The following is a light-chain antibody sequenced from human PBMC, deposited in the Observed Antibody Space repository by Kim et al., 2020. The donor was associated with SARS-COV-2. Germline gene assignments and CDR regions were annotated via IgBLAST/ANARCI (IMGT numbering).Light chain of an antibody. Sequence: IVMTQSPATLSVSPGESATHSCRASQNIDFHLAWYQQKPGQSPRLLIHSGSTRATGVPARFSGSGSGTEFTLTFGSLQSEDFAVYYCQQYNKWWTFGQGTKVDIK. CDR3: QQYNKWWT. V-gene: IGKV3-15*01. CDR2: SGS. CDR1: QNIDFH. J-gene: IGKJ1*01.